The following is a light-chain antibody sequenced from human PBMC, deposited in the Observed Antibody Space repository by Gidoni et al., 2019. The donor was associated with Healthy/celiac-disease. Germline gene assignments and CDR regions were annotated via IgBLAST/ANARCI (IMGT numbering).Light chain of an antibody. CDR1: QSISSY. J-gene: IGKJ1*01. Sequence: DIQMPQSPPSLSASVGDRVTITCRASQSISSYLNWYQQKPGKAPKLLIYAASRLQSGVPSRFSGSGSGTDFTLTISSLQPEDFATYYCQQSYSTPWTFXQXTKVEIK. CDR2: AAS. CDR3: QQSYSTPWT. V-gene: IGKV1-39*01.